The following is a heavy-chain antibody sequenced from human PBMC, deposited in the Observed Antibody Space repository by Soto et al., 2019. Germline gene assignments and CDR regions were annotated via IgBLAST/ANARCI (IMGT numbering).Heavy chain of an antibody. V-gene: IGHV3-30*18. CDR1: VFTVSSYG. CDR3: AKVSGYCSSTSCYMVY. D-gene: IGHD2-2*02. J-gene: IGHJ4*02. CDR2: ISYDGSNK. Sequence: GSLRLSCAAPVFTVSSYGMHWVRQAPGKGLEWVAVISYDGSNKYYADSVKGRFTISRDNSKNTLYLQMNSLRAEDTAVYYCAKVSGYCSSTSCYMVYWGQGTLVTVSS.